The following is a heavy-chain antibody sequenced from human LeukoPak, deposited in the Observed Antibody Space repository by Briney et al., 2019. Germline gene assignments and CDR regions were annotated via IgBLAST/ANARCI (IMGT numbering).Heavy chain of an antibody. CDR3: ARVVLPPNDFWSGFDY. J-gene: IGHJ4*02. D-gene: IGHD3-3*01. V-gene: IGHV3-11*04. CDR2: ISSSGSTI. CDR1: GFTFSNYY. Sequence: GGSLRLSCAAAGFTFSNYYMSWIRQAPGKGLEWVSYISSSGSTIYYADSVKGRFTISRDNAKNSLYLQMNSLRAEDTAVYYCARVVLPPNDFWSGFDYWGQGTLVTVSS.